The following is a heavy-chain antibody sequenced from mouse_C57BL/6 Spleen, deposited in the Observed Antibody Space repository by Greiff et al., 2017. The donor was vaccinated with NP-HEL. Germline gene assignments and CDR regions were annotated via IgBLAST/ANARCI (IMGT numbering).Heavy chain of an antibody. Sequence: VQLQQPGAELVKPGASVKMSCKASGYTFTSYWITWVKQRPGQGLEWIGDIYPGSGSTNYNEKFKSKATLTVDTSSSTAYMQLSSLTSEDSAVYYCARGEITTVEYYFDYWGQGTTLTVSS. CDR2: IYPGSGST. CDR3: ARGEITTVEYYFDY. CDR1: GYTFTSYW. V-gene: IGHV1-55*01. D-gene: IGHD1-1*01. J-gene: IGHJ2*01.